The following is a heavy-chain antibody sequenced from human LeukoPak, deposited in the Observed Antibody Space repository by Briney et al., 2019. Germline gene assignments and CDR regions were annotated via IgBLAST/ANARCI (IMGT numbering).Heavy chain of an antibody. V-gene: IGHV3-74*01. CDR1: GFTFSSYW. J-gene: IGHJ4*02. D-gene: IGHD3-10*01. CDR2: INSDGSST. Sequence: GGSLRLPCAASGFTFSSYWMHWVRQAPGKGLVWVSRINSDGSSTSYADSVKGRFTISRDNAKNTLYLQMNSLRAEDTAVYYCARGLLWFGELFDYWGQGTLVTVSS. CDR3: ARGLLWFGELFDY.